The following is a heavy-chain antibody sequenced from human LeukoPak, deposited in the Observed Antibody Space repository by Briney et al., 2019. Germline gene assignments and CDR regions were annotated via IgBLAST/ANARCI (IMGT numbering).Heavy chain of an antibody. V-gene: IGHV4-59*12. CDR3: ARDRDSSTWYSYFDY. Sequence: SETLSLTCTVSGVSISSYYWSWIRQPPGKGLEWIGYIYYSGSTNYNPSLKSRVTISVDTSKNQFSLKLSSVTAADTAVYYCARDRDSSTWYSYFDYWGQGSLVTVSS. CDR1: GVSISSYY. J-gene: IGHJ4*02. D-gene: IGHD6-13*01. CDR2: IYYSGST.